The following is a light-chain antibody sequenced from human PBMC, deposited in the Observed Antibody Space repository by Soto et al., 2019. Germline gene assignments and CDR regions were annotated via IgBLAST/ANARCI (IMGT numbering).Light chain of an antibody. Sequence: EIILTQSPDTLSFSPGERAALSFMSSQTVSSNYLAWCQQRPGQAPRLLIYGASTRAAGIPDRFSGSGSGTDFTLTITRLEPEDSAVYFCQQYTGPPTTFGQGTRLEIK. J-gene: IGKJ5*01. CDR2: GAS. CDR3: QQYTGPPTT. V-gene: IGKV3-20*01. CDR1: QTVSSNY.